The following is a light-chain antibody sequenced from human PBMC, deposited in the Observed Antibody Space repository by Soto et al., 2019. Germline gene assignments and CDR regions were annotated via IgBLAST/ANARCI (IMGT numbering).Light chain of an antibody. CDR3: QKYNCGIIT. CDR2: GAY. Sequence: DIQMTQSPSSQSSSLGDRVTITCRASQVIGNCLAWYQQKPGKVPKLLLYGAYTVQSGVPSRFSGSGSGTDGTITISSLKKEDAAMYYCQKYNCGIITFGQGTRLEIK. CDR1: QVIGNC. V-gene: IGKV1-27*01. J-gene: IGKJ5*01.